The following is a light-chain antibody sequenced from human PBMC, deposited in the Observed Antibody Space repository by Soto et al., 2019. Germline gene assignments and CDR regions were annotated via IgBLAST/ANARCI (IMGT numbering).Light chain of an antibody. Sequence: QSVLTQPRSVSGSPGQSITISCTGTGSDVGGYNYVAWYQQHPDKAPKLIIYDVSGVTKRPSGVPDRFSGSKSGNTASLTISGLQADDEAHYYCCSPAGSSTYLFGTGTKVTVL. CDR3: CSPAGSSTYL. CDR2: DVSGVT. V-gene: IGLV2-11*01. CDR1: GSDVGGYNY. J-gene: IGLJ1*01.